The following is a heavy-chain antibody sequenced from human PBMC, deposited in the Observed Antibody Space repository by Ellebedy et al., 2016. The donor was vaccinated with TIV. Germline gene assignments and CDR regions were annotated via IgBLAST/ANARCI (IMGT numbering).Heavy chain of an antibody. CDR3: ARDNMRGARDF. D-gene: IGHD2/OR15-2a*01. CDR2: IKSDGTYT. Sequence: GGSLRLSCATSGFTFSDSWMHWVRQAPGRGPEWVARIKSDGTYTAYGDSVKGRFTISRDNAQNTLYLQMNSLRAEDTAVYYCARDNMRGARDFWGQGTLVTVSS. J-gene: IGHJ4*02. V-gene: IGHV3-74*03. CDR1: GFTFSDSW.